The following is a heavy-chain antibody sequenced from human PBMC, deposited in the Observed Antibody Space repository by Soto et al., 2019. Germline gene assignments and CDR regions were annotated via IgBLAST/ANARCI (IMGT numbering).Heavy chain of an antibody. J-gene: IGHJ4*02. CDR1: SGSLSGYY. CDR2: ISPSGTT. V-gene: IGHV4-34*07. Sequence: PSETLSLTCSLYSGSLSGYYWSWIRQPPGKGLEWIGEISPSGTTNYSPSLKSRVSISVDTSKNQFSLNLTSLTAADTAIYYCTRGPRADSSGTGAHWGQGTPVTVSS. D-gene: IGHD1-26*01. CDR3: TRGPRADSSGTGAH.